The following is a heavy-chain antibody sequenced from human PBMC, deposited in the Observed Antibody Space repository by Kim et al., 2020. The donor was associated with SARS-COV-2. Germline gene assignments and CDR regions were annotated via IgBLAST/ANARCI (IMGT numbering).Heavy chain of an antibody. D-gene: IGHD2-8*01. CDR2: IIPIFGTA. V-gene: IGHV1-69*13. CDR3: ARERDIVLMVYATPQGPGAFDI. Sequence: SVKISCKASGGTFSSYAISWVRQAPGQGLEWMGGIIPIFGTANYAQKFQGRVTITADESTSTAYMELSSLRSEDTAVYYCARERDIVLMVYATPQGPGAFDIWGQGTMVTVSS. CDR1: GGTFSSYA. J-gene: IGHJ3*02.